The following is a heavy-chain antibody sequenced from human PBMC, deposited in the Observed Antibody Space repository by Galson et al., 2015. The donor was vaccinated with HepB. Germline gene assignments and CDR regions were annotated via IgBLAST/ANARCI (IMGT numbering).Heavy chain of an antibody. CDR3: AKVDGVLGELLYYYSDY. D-gene: IGHD3-10*01. V-gene: IGHV3-23*01. CDR1: GYTFSRYA. J-gene: IGHJ4*02. Sequence: SLRLSCAASGYTFSRYAMSWVRQAPGKGLEWVSGISGSGGSTYYADSVKGRFTIFRDNSKNTLYLQMNSLRAQDTAVYYCAKVDGVLGELLYYYSDYWGQGTLVTVSS. CDR2: ISGSGGST.